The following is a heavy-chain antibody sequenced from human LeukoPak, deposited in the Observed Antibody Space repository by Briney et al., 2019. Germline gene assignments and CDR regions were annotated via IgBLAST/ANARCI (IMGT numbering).Heavy chain of an antibody. J-gene: IGHJ4*02. CDR3: ASEEGYGLDY. D-gene: IGHD5-12*01. Sequence: GGSLRLSCAASGFTFSSYGMHWVRQAPGKGPEWVAVISYDGSNKYYADSVKGRFTISRDNSKNTLYLQMNSLRAEDTAVYYCASEEGYGLDYWGQGTLVTVSS. V-gene: IGHV3-30*03. CDR2: ISYDGSNK. CDR1: GFTFSSYG.